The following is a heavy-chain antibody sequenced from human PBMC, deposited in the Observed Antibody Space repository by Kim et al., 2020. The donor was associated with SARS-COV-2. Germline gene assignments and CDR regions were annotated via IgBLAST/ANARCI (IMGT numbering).Heavy chain of an antibody. V-gene: IGHV5-51*01. D-gene: IGHD5-12*01. J-gene: IGHJ4*02. CDR3: ARQGRSGSQMGY. Sequence: RYSPSFQGQVTISADKSSSTAYLQWSSLKASDTAMYYCARQGRSGSQMGYWGQGTLVTVSS.